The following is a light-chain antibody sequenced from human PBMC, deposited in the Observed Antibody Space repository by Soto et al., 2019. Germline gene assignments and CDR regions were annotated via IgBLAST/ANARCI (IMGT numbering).Light chain of an antibody. CDR2: GAS. Sequence: EIVLTQSPGTLSFSLVERSILSLSASQSVSGNYLAWYQQKPGQAPRLLIYGASSRATGIPDRFSGSGSMTDFTLTISRLEPEDFAVCYCQQYGSSPATFGQGTKVDIK. V-gene: IGKV3-20*01. CDR3: QQYGSSPAT. CDR1: QSVSGNY. J-gene: IGKJ1*01.